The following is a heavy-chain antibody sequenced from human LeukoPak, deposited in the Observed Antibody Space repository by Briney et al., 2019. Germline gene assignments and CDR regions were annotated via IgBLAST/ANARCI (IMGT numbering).Heavy chain of an antibody. D-gene: IGHD3-10*01. V-gene: IGHV3-23*01. CDR1: GFTFSSYA. Sequence: GGSLRLSCAASGFTFSSYAMSWVRQAPGKGLEWVSAISGSGGSTYYADSVKGRFTISRDNSKNTLYLQMNSLRAEDTAAYYCAKMRVRGVIITPPDGLDYWGQGTLVTVSS. CDR2: ISGSGGST. CDR3: AKMRVRGVIITPPDGLDY. J-gene: IGHJ4*02.